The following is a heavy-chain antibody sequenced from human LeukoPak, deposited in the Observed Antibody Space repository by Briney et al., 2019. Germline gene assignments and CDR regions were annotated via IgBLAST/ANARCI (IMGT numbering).Heavy chain of an antibody. CDR1: GFTVSSNY. J-gene: IGHJ4*02. CDR2: IYSGGST. V-gene: IGHV3-53*01. CDR3: ARDYSSGDLFDY. Sequence: PGGSLRLSCAASGFTVSSNYMSWVRQAPGKGLEWVSLIYSGGSTYYADSVKGRFTISRDNSKNTLYLQMNSLRAEDTAVYYCARDYSSGDLFDYWGQGTLVTVSS. D-gene: IGHD6-19*01.